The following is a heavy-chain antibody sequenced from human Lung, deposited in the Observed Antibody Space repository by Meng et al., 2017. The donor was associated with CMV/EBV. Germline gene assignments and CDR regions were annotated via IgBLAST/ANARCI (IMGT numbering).Heavy chain of an antibody. D-gene: IGHD1-1*01. J-gene: IGHJ4*02. CDR3: TRDNNCGTDY. CDR1: GYTFTAHY. V-gene: IGHV1-2*02. Sequence: ASXXVSCKASGYTFTAHYFNWVRQAPGQGLEWMGWIHPHRGDTNYAQQLQGRVTLTRDTSTNTGYMELSRLTSDDTAVYYCTRDNNCGTDYWGQGTLVTVSS. CDR2: IHPHRGDT.